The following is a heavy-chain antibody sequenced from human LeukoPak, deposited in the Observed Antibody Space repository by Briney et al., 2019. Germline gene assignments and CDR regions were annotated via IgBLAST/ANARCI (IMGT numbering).Heavy chain of an antibody. V-gene: IGHV3-21*04. Sequence: GGSLRLSCAASGFTFSSYSMNWVRQAPGKGLEWVSSISSSSSYIYYADSVKSRFTISRDNPKNTLYLQMNSLRAEDTAVYFCAKRGVVIRVILVGFHKEAYYFDSWGQGALVTVSS. CDR3: AKRGVVIRVILVGFHKEAYYFDS. D-gene: IGHD3-22*01. CDR1: GFTFSSYS. J-gene: IGHJ4*02. CDR2: ISSSSSYI.